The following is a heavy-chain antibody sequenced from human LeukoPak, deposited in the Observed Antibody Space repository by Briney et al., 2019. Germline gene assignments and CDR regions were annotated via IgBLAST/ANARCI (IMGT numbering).Heavy chain of an antibody. Sequence: SGTLSLTCTFSGCSISNYYWSWIRQPPGKGLELIVHIYYTWRTNDNPSLRNRVTISVETSKKQFSLKLTSVTAADTAVYYCARHNCSGGSCSGLGNYWGQGTLVTVSS. D-gene: IGHD2-15*01. CDR1: GCSISNYY. CDR3: ARHNCSGGSCSGLGNY. J-gene: IGHJ4*02. V-gene: IGHV4-59*08. CDR2: IYYTWRT.